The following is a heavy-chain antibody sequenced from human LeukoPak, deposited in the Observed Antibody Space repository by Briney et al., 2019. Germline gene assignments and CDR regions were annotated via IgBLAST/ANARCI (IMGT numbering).Heavy chain of an antibody. CDR3: ARDLYYYDSSGFPGYYMDV. Sequence: KASETLSLTCTVSGVSISSSNSYWGWIRQPPGKGLEWIGSIYYSGNTYYNASLKSQVSISIDTSKNQFSLKLSSVTAADTAVYYCARDLYYYDSSGFPGYYMDVWGKGTTVTVSS. CDR2: IYYSGNT. D-gene: IGHD3-22*01. CDR1: GVSISSSNSY. J-gene: IGHJ6*03. V-gene: IGHV4-39*07.